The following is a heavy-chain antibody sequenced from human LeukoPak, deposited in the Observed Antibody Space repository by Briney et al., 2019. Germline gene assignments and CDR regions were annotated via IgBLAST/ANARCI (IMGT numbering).Heavy chain of an antibody. CDR3: AREGSSLLGNWFDP. D-gene: IGHD3-10*01. Sequence: PSETLSLTCTVSGGSINSYYWSWIRQPPGKGLEWIGYIYYSGSTNYNPSLKSRVTISVDTSKNQFSLKLSSVTAADTAVYYCAREGSSLLGNWFDPWGQGTLVTVSS. V-gene: IGHV4-59*12. J-gene: IGHJ5*02. CDR2: IYYSGST. CDR1: GGSINSYY.